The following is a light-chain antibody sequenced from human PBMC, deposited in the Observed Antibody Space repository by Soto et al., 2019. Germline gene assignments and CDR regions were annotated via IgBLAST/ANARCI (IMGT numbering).Light chain of an antibody. J-gene: IGLJ1*01. CDR1: SSDVGTYNY. Sequence: QSALTQPASVSGSPGQSITISCTGTSSDVGTYNYVSWYQHHPGKAPKLIIYEVSNRPSGVSNRFSGSKSGSTASLTISGLQAADEADYYCSLYTSENTYVFGTGTKVTVL. CDR3: SLYTSENTYV. CDR2: EVS. V-gene: IGLV2-14*01.